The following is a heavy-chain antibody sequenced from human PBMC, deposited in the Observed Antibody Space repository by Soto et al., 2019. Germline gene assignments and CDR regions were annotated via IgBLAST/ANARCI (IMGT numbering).Heavy chain of an antibody. J-gene: IGHJ5*02. CDR2: INHSGST. CDR3: ARASSGWYRRANWFDP. CDR1: GGSFSGYY. D-gene: IGHD6-19*01. Sequence: PSETLSLTCAVYGGSFSGYYWCWIRQPPGKGLEWIGEINHSGSTNYNPPPKSRVIISVDTSKNQFSLKLSSVTAADTAVYYCARASSGWYRRANWFDPWGQGTLVTVSS. V-gene: IGHV4-34*01.